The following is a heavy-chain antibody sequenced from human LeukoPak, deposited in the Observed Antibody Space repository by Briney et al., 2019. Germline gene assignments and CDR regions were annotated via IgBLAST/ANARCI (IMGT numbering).Heavy chain of an antibody. J-gene: IGHJ3*02. D-gene: IGHD5-12*01. CDR1: GFTFSSHA. CDR2: ISGSGGST. CDR3: AKGRQGYDGSDAFDI. V-gene: IGHV3-23*01. Sequence: GGSLRLSCAASGFTFSSHAMSWVRQAPGKGLEWVSAISGSGGSTYYADSVKGRFTISRDNSKNTLYLQMNSLRAEDTAVYYCAKGRQGYDGSDAFDIWGQGTMVTVSS.